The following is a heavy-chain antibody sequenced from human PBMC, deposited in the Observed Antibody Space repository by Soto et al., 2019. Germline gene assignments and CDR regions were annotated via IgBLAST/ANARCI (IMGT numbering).Heavy chain of an antibody. D-gene: IGHD6-19*01. CDR3: ARTSTGWYYAQ. V-gene: IGHV3-74*01. CDR1: GFTFSSNW. CDR2: INSDGSST. Sequence: GGSLRLSCAASGFTFSSNWMHWVRQAPGKGLVWVSRINSDGSSTNYADSVKGRFTVPRDNAKNTLYLQMNSLTAEDTAVYYCARTSTGWYYAQWGQGTLVTVTS. J-gene: IGHJ4*02.